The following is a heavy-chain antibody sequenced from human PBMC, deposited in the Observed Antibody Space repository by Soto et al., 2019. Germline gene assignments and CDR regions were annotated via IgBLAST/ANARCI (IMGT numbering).Heavy chain of an antibody. CDR3: ARPVPDGYTYGLNY. CDR2: IFPGDSET. J-gene: IGHJ4*02. CDR1: GYSFTSYW. D-gene: IGHD5-18*01. V-gene: IGHV5-51*01. Sequence: GESLKISWKCSGYSFTSYWISWVRQMPGKGLEWMGIIFPGDSETRYSPSFQGQVTISADKSIATVYLQWGSLKTSDTAIYYCARPVPDGYTYGLNYWGQGTLVTVSS.